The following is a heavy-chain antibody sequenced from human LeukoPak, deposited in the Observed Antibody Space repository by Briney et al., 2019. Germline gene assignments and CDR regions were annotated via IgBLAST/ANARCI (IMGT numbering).Heavy chain of an antibody. CDR2: ISTDGSST. J-gene: IGHJ4*02. V-gene: IGHV3-74*01. D-gene: IGHD2-2*01. CDR1: GFTFSNYW. CDR3: GRGFALVPAGIPDY. Sequence: GGSLRLSCAASGFTFSNYWMHWVRQAPGEGLVWVSRISTDGSSTTYADSVKGRFTISRDNAKNTLYLQTNSLRAEDTAIYYCGRGFALVPAGIPDYWGQGILVTVSS.